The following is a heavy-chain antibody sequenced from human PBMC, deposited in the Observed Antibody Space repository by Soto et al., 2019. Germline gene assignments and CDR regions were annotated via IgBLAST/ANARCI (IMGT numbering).Heavy chain of an antibody. CDR2: IGGSGRNT. V-gene: IGHV3-23*01. CDR3: AKDGLSDSPSAIDY. CDR1: GFMFSKSG. J-gene: IGHJ4*02. Sequence: EVQLLESGGGLVQPGGSLRLSCAASGFMFSKSGMTWVRQAPGKGLESVAHIGGSGRNTYYTDSVKGRFTISRDNSKNTLFLQMNSLRDEDTAIYYCAKDGLSDSPSAIDYWGRGTRVTVSS. D-gene: IGHD6-13*01.